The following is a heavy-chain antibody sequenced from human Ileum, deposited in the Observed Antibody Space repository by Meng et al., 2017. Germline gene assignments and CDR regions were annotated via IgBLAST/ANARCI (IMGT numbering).Heavy chain of an antibody. CDR1: GGTFSGYY. CDR2: INHSGST. CDR3: ARGGPWFDP. Sequence: QLHKWGEGLWKPSRTLTLTGAVYGGTFSGYYCSWIRRPPGKGLEWIGEINHSGSTNYNPSIKSRVTISVDTSKNQFSLKLSSVTAADTAVYYCARGGPWFDPWGQGTLVTVSS. J-gene: IGHJ5*02. V-gene: IGHV4-34*01.